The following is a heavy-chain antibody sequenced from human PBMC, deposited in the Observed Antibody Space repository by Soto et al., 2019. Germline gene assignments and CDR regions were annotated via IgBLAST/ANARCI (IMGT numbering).Heavy chain of an antibody. V-gene: IGHV1-46*01. J-gene: IGHJ5*02. D-gene: IGHD2-2*01. CDR3: ARQSCSSTSCYSWVSWFDP. CDR1: GYTFTSYY. Sequence: GASVKVSCKASGYTFTSYYMHWVRQAPGQGLEWMGIINPSGGSTSYAQKFQGRVTMTRDTSTSTVYMELSSLRSEDTAVYYCARQSCSSTSCYSWVSWFDPWGQGTLVTVSS. CDR2: INPSGGST.